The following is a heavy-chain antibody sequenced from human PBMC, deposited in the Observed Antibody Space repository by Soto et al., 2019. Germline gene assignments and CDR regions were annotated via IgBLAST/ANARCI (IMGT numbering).Heavy chain of an antibody. Sequence: PGGSLRLSCEASGFSFSTWGMHWVRQAPGKGLEWVAAIFHDGSEKYYAHSVKGRFAISRDNSKNTLYLQMSSLRAEDTAVYYCARDPADILTGYPDYWGQGTLVTVS. CDR3: ARDPADILTGYPDY. CDR2: IFHDGSEK. V-gene: IGHV3-33*01. J-gene: IGHJ4*02. D-gene: IGHD3-9*01. CDR1: GFSFSTWG.